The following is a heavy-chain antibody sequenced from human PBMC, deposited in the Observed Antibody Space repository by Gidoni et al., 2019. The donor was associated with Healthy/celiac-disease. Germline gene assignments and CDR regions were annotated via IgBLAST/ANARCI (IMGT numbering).Heavy chain of an antibody. CDR2: ISSSSSTI. V-gene: IGHV3-48*01. J-gene: IGHJ6*02. D-gene: IGHD2-15*01. CDR1: GFTFSIYS. Sequence: EVQLVESGGGLVQPGGSLRLSCAASGFTFSIYSMTWVRQAPGKGLEWVSYISSSSSTIYYADSVKGRFTISRDNAKNSLYLQMNSLRAEDTAVYYCARVGDNCSGGSCYVESYYYYGMDVWGQGTTVTVSS. CDR3: ARVGDNCSGGSCYVESYYYYGMDV.